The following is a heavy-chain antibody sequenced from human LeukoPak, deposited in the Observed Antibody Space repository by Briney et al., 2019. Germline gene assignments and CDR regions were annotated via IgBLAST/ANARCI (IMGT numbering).Heavy chain of an antibody. CDR3: ASGYYDSFRFDY. D-gene: IGHD3-22*01. Sequence: ASVKVSCKASGYTFTSYGISWVRQAPGQGLDWMGRINPNSGCTNYAQKFQGRVTMTRDTSISTAYMELSRLRSDDTAVYYCASGYYDSFRFDYWGQGTLVTVSS. V-gene: IGHV1-2*06. CDR1: GYTFTSYG. J-gene: IGHJ4*02. CDR2: INPNSGCT.